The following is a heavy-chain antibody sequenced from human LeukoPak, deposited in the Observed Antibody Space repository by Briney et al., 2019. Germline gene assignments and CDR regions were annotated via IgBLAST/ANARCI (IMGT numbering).Heavy chain of an antibody. V-gene: IGHV3-7*05. CDR2: IKQDGSEK. D-gene: IGHD6-13*01. J-gene: IGHJ4*02. Sequence: GGSLRLSCAASGLTFSSHWMSWVRQAPGKGLEWVANIKQDGSEKYYVDSVKGRFTISRDNAKNSLFLQMNNLRAEDTAVYYCVRVGSSFDYWGQGTLVTVSS. CDR3: VRVGSSFDY. CDR1: GLTFSSHW.